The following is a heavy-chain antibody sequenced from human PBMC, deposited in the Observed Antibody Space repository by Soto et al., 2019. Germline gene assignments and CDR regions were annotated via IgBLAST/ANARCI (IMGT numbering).Heavy chain of an antibody. V-gene: IGHV4-59*01. CDR1: GGSISSYY. CDR3: ARDYGGNLLDY. J-gene: IGHJ4*02. Sequence: SETLSLTCTVSGGSISSYYWSWIRQPPGKGLEWIGYIYYSGSTNYNPSLKSRVTISVDTSKNQFSLKLSSVTAADTAVYYCARDYGGNLLDYWGQGTLVTVSS. D-gene: IGHD4-17*01. CDR2: IYYSGST.